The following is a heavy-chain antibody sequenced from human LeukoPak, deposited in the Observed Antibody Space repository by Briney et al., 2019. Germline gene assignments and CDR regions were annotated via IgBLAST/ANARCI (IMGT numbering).Heavy chain of an antibody. Sequence: SPGGSLRLACAASGFTFDDYGMSWVRQAPGKGLEWVSGINWNGGSTGYADSVKGRFTISRDNSKNTLYLQMNSLRAEDTAVYYCAKPVRRLLYGNAFDIWGQGTMVTVSS. D-gene: IGHD4-17*01. CDR2: INWNGGST. CDR1: GFTFDDYG. V-gene: IGHV3-20*04. CDR3: AKPVRRLLYGNAFDI. J-gene: IGHJ3*02.